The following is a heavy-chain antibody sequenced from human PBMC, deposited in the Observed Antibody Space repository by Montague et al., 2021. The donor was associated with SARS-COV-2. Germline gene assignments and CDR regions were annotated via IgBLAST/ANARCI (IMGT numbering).Heavy chain of an antibody. D-gene: IGHD6-19*01. V-gene: IGHV4-59*01. CDR2: IYYCGST. Sequence: SETLSLTCTVSGGSISSYYWSWIRQPPGKGLEWIGYIYYCGSTXXXPSXXSRVTISVDTSKNQFSLKLSSVTAADTAVYYCARGSGWMGNAFDIWGQGTMVTVSS. CDR3: ARGSGWMGNAFDI. J-gene: IGHJ3*02. CDR1: GGSISSYY.